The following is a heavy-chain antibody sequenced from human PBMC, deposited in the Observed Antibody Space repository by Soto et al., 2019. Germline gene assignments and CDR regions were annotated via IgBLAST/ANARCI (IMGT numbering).Heavy chain of an antibody. J-gene: IGHJ5*02. CDR2: IYYIGTT. V-gene: IGHV4-31*03. CDR1: GGSIMNGNYY. D-gene: IGHD1-1*01. Sequence: QVQLQESGPGLVKASQTLSLTCTVSGGSIMNGNYYWSWIRQLPGKGLEWIGNIYYIGTTSYNPSLKSRVIISIDTSKNQFSLELTSVLAADTAVYYCAKNETTRPWFDPWGQGTLVTVSS. CDR3: AKNETTRPWFDP.